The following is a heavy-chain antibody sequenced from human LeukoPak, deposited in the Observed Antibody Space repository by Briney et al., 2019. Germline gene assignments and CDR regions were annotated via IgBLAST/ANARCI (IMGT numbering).Heavy chain of an antibody. CDR1: GFTFSSYS. D-gene: IGHD6-13*01. CDR2: ISSSSSYI. J-gene: IGHJ4*02. V-gene: IGHV3-21*04. CDR3: ARDGPAAGLYFDY. Sequence: GGSLRLSCAASGFTFSSYSMNWVRQAPGKGLEWVSSISSSSSYIYYADSVKGRFTIFRDNAKDSLYLQMNSLRVEDTAVYYCARDGPAAGLYFDYWGQGTLVTVSS.